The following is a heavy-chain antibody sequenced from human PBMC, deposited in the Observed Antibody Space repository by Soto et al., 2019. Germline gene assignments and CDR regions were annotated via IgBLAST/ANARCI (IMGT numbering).Heavy chain of an antibody. CDR3: ARGDGDYEGDFAGGASFDY. J-gene: IGHJ4*02. CDR2: IIPIFGTA. Sequence: LVKVSCKASGGTNSSYAISWVRKATRQGLEWMGGIIPIFGTANYAQKFQGRVTITADESTSTAYMELSSLRSEDTAVYYCARGDGDYEGDFAGGASFDYWGQGTLVTVSS. D-gene: IGHD4-17*01. V-gene: IGHV1-69*13. CDR1: GGTNSSYA.